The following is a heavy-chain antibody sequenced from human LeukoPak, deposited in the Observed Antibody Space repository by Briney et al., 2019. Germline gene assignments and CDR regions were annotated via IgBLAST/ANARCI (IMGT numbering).Heavy chain of an antibody. Sequence: GGSLRLSCAASGFTFSNYWMHWVRQAPGKGLVWVSRIKSDGSSTTYADSVKGRFTISRDNAKKTLYLQMNSLRVEDTAVYYCARDYGDYANWFDPWGQGTLVTVPS. CDR2: IKSDGSST. V-gene: IGHV3-74*01. J-gene: IGHJ5*02. D-gene: IGHD4-17*01. CDR3: ARDYGDYANWFDP. CDR1: GFTFSNYW.